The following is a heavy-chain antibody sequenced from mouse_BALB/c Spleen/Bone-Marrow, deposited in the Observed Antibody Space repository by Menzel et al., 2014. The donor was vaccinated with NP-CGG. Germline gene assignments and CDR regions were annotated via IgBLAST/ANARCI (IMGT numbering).Heavy chain of an antibody. CDR1: GFTFSSYA. J-gene: IGHJ4*01. D-gene: IGHD2-4*01. CDR2: ISSGGST. V-gene: IGHV5-6-5*01. Sequence: EVKLQESGGGLVKPGGSLKLSCAASGFTFSSYAMSWVRQTPEKRLEWVASISSGGSTYYLDSVKGRFTISRDNARNILYLQMNSLRSEDTAMYYCARGEGYDYGHYYAMDYWGQGTSVTVSS. CDR3: ARGEGYDYGHYYAMDY.